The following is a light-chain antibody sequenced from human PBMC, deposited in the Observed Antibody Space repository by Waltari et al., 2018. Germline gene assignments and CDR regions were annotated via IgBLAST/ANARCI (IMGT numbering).Light chain of an antibody. CDR2: AAS. CDR3: QASYTEPYF. J-gene: IGKJ2*01. V-gene: IGKV1-39*01. CDR1: QSITRY. Sequence: DIQMTQSPSCLSASVGDRVTITCRASQSITRYLNWYQQKPGKAPKLLIYAASTLESGVPSRFSGSGSGTDFSLTISSLQPEDVATYYCQASYTEPYFFGQGTKLGIK.